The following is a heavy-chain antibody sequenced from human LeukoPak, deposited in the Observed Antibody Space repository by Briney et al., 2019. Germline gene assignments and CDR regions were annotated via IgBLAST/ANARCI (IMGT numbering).Heavy chain of an antibody. J-gene: IGHJ4*02. Sequence: GGSLRLCCAASGFTFSDHYMDWVRQAPGKGPEWVGRTRNKANSYTTEYAASVKGRLTISRDDSKNSLYLQMNSLKTEDTAVYYCARERYYYDSSGNPLGYYFDYWGQGTLVTVSS. D-gene: IGHD3-22*01. V-gene: IGHV3-72*01. CDR2: TRNKANSYTT. CDR1: GFTFSDHY. CDR3: ARERYYYDSSGNPLGYYFDY.